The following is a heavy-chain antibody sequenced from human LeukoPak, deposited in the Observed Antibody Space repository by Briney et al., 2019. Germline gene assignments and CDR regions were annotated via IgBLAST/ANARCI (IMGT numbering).Heavy chain of an antibody. CDR2: IIPIFGTA. J-gene: IGHJ4*02. V-gene: IGHV1-69*01. Sequence: SVKVSCKASGGTFSSYAISWVRQAPGQGLEWMGGIIPIFGTANYAQKFQGRVTITADESTSTAYMELSSLRSEDTAVYYCARGSESQLLLFDYWGQGTLVTVSS. D-gene: IGHD2-15*01. CDR1: GGTFSSYA. CDR3: ARGSESQLLLFDY.